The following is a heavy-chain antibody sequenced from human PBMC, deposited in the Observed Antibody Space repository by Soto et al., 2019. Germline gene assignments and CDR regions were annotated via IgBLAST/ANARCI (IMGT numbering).Heavy chain of an antibody. Sequence: QVQLVQSGAEVKKPGASVKVSCKASGYTFTTYDVNWMRQATGQGPEWLGWMNPYNGDTGYAQKFQGRVTLTSDTSMNTAYLELSILTYEDTAVYYCARNRRETGDFDYWGQGTLVTVSS. D-gene: IGHD7-27*01. CDR1: GYTFTTYD. J-gene: IGHJ4*02. V-gene: IGHV1-8*02. CDR3: ARNRRETGDFDY. CDR2: MNPYNGDT.